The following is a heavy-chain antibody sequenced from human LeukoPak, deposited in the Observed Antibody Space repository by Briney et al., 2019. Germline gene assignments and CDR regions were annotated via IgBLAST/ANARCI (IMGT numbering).Heavy chain of an antibody. V-gene: IGHV3-11*01. D-gene: IGHD6-19*01. CDR2: ISSSGSST. CDR1: GSTFSDYY. CDR3: VRSSSGSLGGS. J-gene: IGHJ5*02. Sequence: GGSLRLSCAVSGSTFSDYYMSWFRQAPGKGLEWVTYISSSGSSTYYADSVKGRFTISRDNARNSLYLQMNSLRAEDTAVYYCVRSSSGSLGGSWGQGTLVTVSS.